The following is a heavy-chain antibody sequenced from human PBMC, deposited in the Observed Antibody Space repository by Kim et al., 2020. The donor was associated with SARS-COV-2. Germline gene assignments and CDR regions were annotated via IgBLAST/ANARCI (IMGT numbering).Heavy chain of an antibody. J-gene: IGHJ6*01. CDR1: GFTFNNYY. Sequence: GGSLRLSCVASGFTFNNYYMNWVRQAPGKGLVWVSRISADGSDTHFADSVKGRFSVSRDDAKNTLYLFMNTLRVEDTAVYHCVRAPIGDYRYYYYPMDV. V-gene: IGHV3-74*01. CDR3: VRAPIGDYRYYYYPMDV. D-gene: IGHD4-17*01. CDR2: ISADGSDT.